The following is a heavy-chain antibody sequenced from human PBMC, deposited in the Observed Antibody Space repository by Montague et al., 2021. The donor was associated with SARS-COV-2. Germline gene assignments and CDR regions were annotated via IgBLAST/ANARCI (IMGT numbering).Heavy chain of an antibody. J-gene: IGHJ4*02. Sequence: AKKNPSLKSRVTISVDVSKNQFSLKLSSVTAADTAVYYCAREAFGEVIDHWGQGTLVTVSS. CDR2: A. D-gene: IGHD3-16*01. CDR3: AREAFGEVIDH. V-gene: IGHV4-59*01.